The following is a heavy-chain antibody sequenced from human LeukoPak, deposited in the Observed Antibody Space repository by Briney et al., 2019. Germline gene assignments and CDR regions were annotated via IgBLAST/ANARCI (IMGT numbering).Heavy chain of an antibody. CDR3: ARGKRNWNYEEKYYYYYMDV. J-gene: IGHJ6*03. Sequence: SETLSLTCAVSGGSFSGHSWSWIRQPPGKGLEWIGEISYSGSTNYNPSLKSRVTISLLTSNNQFSLKLTSVTAADTAVYYCARGKRNWNYEEKYYYYYMDVWDKGTTVTVSS. D-gene: IGHD1-7*01. CDR2: ISYSGST. CDR1: GGSFSGHS. V-gene: IGHV4-34*01.